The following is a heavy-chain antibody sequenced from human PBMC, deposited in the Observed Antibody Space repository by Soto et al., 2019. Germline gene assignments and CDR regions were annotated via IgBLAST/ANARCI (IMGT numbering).Heavy chain of an antibody. D-gene: IGHD2-15*01. Sequence: EVQLLESGGGLGQPGGSLRLSCTASGFTFSDHAMTWVRQAPGKGLVWLSGISGGGSGAYYADSVKGRFTVSRANSNNTLFLQMDILRVDDTAVYYCAIDLWWYTHWGQGTLVTVSS. V-gene: IGHV3-23*01. CDR3: AIDLWWYTH. CDR2: ISGGGSGA. CDR1: GFTFSDHA. J-gene: IGHJ4*02.